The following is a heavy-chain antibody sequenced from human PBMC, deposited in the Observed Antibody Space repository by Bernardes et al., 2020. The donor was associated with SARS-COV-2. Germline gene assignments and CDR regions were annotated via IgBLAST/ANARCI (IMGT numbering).Heavy chain of an antibody. D-gene: IGHD3-3*01. CDR2: ISSTRRYI. Sequence: GGSLRLSCAASGFTFSSYFMTWVRQTPGKGLEWVSSISSTRRYIYYTDSVKGRFTISRDNAKNSLYLQMNSLRAEDTAVYYCARDTPDHFGRVMFPSLYGMDVWGQGTTVTVSS. CDR1: GFTFSSYF. J-gene: IGHJ6*02. V-gene: IGHV3-21*01. CDR3: ARDTPDHFGRVMFPSLYGMDV.